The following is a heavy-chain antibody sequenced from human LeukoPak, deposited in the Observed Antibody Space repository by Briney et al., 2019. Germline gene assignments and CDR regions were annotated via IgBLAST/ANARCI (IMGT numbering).Heavy chain of an antibody. CDR2: INPNSGGT. CDR1: GYTFTGYY. Sequence: ASVKVSCKASGYTFTGYYMHWVRQAPGQGLEWMGWINPNSGGTNYAQKFQGRVTMTRDTSISTAYMELSRLRSDDTAVYYCARVNILTGYTFDPWGQGTLVTVSS. J-gene: IGHJ5*02. V-gene: IGHV1-2*02. D-gene: IGHD3-9*01. CDR3: ARVNILTGYTFDP.